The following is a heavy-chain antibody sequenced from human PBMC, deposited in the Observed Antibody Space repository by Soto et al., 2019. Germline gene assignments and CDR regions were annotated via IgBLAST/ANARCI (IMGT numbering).Heavy chain of an antibody. D-gene: IGHD3-22*01. CDR3: AKGPDGSGYYHNWFDS. V-gene: IGHV3-23*01. CDR1: GFSFSDYA. Sequence: EVHLLESGGALVQPGGSLTLSCAASGFSFSDYAMSWVRQAPGKGLEWVSSISRTGDSAYYADSVKGRFAISRDRSKNRLSLKMNSLRVEDTAVYYCAKGPDGSGYYHNWFDSWGHGTLITVSS. CDR2: ISRTGDSA. J-gene: IGHJ5*01.